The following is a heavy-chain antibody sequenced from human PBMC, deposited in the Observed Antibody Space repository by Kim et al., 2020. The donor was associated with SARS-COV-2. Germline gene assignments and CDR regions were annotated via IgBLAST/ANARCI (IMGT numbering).Heavy chain of an antibody. Sequence: ASVKVSCKASGYTFTSYGISWERQAPGQGLEWMGWISAYNGNTNYAQKLQGRVTMTTDTSTSTAYMELRSLRSEDTAVYYCARDTTLDGVNWNYGGEGFDYWGQGTLVTVSS. CDR2: ISAYNGNT. V-gene: IGHV1-18*01. CDR3: ARDTTLDGVNWNYGGEGFDY. J-gene: IGHJ4*02. D-gene: IGHD1-7*01. CDR1: GYTFTSYG.